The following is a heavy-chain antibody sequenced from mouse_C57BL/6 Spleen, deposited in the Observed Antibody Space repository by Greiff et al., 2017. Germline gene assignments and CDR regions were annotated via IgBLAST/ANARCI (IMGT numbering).Heavy chain of an antibody. CDR1: GFTFSSYA. CDR2: ISSGGDYI. V-gene: IGHV5-9-1*02. Sequence: EVHLVESGEGLVKPGGSLKLSCAASGFTFSSYAMSWVRQTPEKRLEWVAYISSGGDYIYYADTVKGRFTISRDNARNTLYLQMSSLKSEDTAMYYCTRDPGVYYYGSSYFYYAMDYWGQGTSVTVSS. J-gene: IGHJ4*01. CDR3: TRDPGVYYYGSSYFYYAMDY. D-gene: IGHD1-1*01.